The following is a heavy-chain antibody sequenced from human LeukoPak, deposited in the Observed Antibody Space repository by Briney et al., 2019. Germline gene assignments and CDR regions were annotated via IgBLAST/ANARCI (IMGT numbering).Heavy chain of an antibody. D-gene: IGHD3-22*01. CDR3: AREENYDSSGYPYDAFDI. V-gene: IGHV3-21*01. CDR1: GFTFSSYS. CDR2: ISSSSSYI. J-gene: IGHJ3*02. Sequence: GGSLRLSCAASGFTFSSYSMNWVRQAPGKGLEWVSSISSSSSYIYYADSVKGRFTISRDNAKNSLYLQMNSLRAEDTAVYYCAREENYDSSGYPYDAFDIWGQGTMVTVSS.